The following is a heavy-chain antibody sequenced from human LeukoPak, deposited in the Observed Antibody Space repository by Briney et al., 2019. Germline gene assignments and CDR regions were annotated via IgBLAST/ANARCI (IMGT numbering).Heavy chain of an antibody. Sequence: GGSLRLSCAASGFTFSSYAMHWVRQAPGKGLEWVAVISYDGSNKYYADSVKGRFTISRDNSKNTLYLQMNSLRAEDTAVYYCARERSLGYCSSTSCSDAFDIWGQGTMVTISP. D-gene: IGHD2-2*01. V-gene: IGHV3-30-3*01. CDR2: ISYDGSNK. CDR3: ARERSLGYCSSTSCSDAFDI. CDR1: GFTFSSYA. J-gene: IGHJ3*02.